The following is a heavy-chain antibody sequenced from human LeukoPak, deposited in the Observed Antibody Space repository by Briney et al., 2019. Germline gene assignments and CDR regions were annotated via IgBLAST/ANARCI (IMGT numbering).Heavy chain of an antibody. CDR1: GFTFSSYA. J-gene: IGHJ4*02. V-gene: IGHV3-30-3*01. D-gene: IGHD3-10*01. Sequence: QTGGSLRLSCAASGFTFSSYAMHWVRQAPGKGLEWVAVISYDGSNKYYADSVKGRFTISRDNSKNTLYLQMNSLRAEDTAVYYCARDASWVRGVKGSDYWGQGTLVTVSS. CDR2: ISYDGSNK. CDR3: ARDASWVRGVKGSDY.